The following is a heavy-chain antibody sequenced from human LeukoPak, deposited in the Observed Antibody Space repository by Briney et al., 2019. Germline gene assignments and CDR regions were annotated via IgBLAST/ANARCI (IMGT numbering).Heavy chain of an antibody. CDR3: ARGQHGYSSGWYDY. D-gene: IGHD6-19*01. Sequence: SETLSLTCTVSGGSISSSSYHWGWIRQPPGKGLEWIGSIYYSGTTYYNPSLKSRVTISVDTSKNQFSLKVSSVIAADTAVYYCARGQHGYSSGWYDYWGQGTLVTVSS. CDR1: GGSISSSSYH. CDR2: IYYSGTT. J-gene: IGHJ4*02. V-gene: IGHV4-39*01.